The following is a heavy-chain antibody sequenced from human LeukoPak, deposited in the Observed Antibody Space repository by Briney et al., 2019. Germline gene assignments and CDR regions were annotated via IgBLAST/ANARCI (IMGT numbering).Heavy chain of an antibody. Sequence: GGSLRLSCTASGFTFSDYSMNWVRQAPGRGLEWVSNISRGSRTIYYSDSVKGRFTISRDNAKNSLYLQMNSLRTEDTAVYFCARDSYSSSRNDYWGQGTLVTVSS. CDR2: ISRGSRTI. V-gene: IGHV3-48*01. CDR1: GFTFSDYS. J-gene: IGHJ4*02. CDR3: ARDSYSSSRNDY. D-gene: IGHD6-13*01.